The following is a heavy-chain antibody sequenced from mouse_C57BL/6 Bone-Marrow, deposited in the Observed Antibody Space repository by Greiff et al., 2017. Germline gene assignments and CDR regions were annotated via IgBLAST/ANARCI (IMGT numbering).Heavy chain of an antibody. V-gene: IGHV1-69*01. D-gene: IGHD1-3*01. CDR3: APYSSEGFAY. CDR1: GYTFTSYW. CDR2: IDPSDSYT. Sequence: VQLQQPGAELVMPGASVKLSCKASGYTFTSYWMHWVKQRPGQGLEWIGEIDPSDSYTNYNQKFKGKSTLTVDKSSSTAYMQLSSLTSEDSAVYYCAPYSSEGFAYWGQGTLVTVSA. J-gene: IGHJ3*01.